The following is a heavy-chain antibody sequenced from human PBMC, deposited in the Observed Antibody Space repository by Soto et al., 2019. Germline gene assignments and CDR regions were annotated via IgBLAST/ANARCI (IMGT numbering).Heavy chain of an antibody. CDR2: INAGDGGT. Sequence: ASVKVSCKASGYTFANYGIHWVRQAPGQRLEWMGWINAGDGGTKYSENFQGRVTITRDTSASTVYLGLSSRSSEDTASYYCARTGHSGSYDFWG. V-gene: IGHV1-3*01. CDR3: ARTGHSGSYDF. J-gene: IGHJ5*01. D-gene: IGHD1-26*01. CDR1: GYTFANYG.